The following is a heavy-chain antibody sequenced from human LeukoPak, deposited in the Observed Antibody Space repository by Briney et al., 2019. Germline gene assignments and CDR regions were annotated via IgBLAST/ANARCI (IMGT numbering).Heavy chain of an antibody. Sequence: SVKVSCKASGGTFSSYAISWVRQAPGQGLEWMGGIIPIFGTANYAQKFQGRVTITADESTNTAYMELSSLRSEDTAVYYCARGGFGELSFWFDPWGQGTLITVSS. D-gene: IGHD3-10*01. CDR1: GGTFSSYA. J-gene: IGHJ5*02. CDR2: IIPIFGTA. CDR3: ARGGFGELSFWFDP. V-gene: IGHV1-69*13.